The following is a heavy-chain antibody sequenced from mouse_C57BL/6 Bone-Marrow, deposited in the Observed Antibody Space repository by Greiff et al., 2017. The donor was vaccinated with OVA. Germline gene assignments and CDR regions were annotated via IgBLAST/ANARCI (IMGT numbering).Heavy chain of an antibody. CDR1: GFTFSSYA. J-gene: IGHJ2*01. V-gene: IGHV5-4*01. CDR3: ARDRFDY. CDR2: ISDGGSYT. Sequence: EVMLVESGGGLVKPGGSLKLSCAASGFTFSSYAMSWVRQTPEKRLEWVATISDGGSYTYYPDNVKGRFTISRDNAKNNLYLQMSHLKSEDTAMYYCARDRFDYWGKGTTLTVSS.